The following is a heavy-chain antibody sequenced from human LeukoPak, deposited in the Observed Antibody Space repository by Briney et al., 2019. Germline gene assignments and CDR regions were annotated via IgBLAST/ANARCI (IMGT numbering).Heavy chain of an antibody. CDR2: IYYSGST. CDR1: GGSISSSSYY. CDR3: ASSSPVIVVVPAATLNDAFDI. D-gene: IGHD2-2*01. V-gene: IGHV4-39*01. Sequence: SETPSLTCTVSGGSISSSSYYWGWIRQPPGKGLEWIGSIYYSGSTYYNPSLKSRVTISVDTSKNQFSLKLSSVTAADTAVYYCASSSPVIVVVPAATLNDAFDIWGQGTMVTVSS. J-gene: IGHJ3*02.